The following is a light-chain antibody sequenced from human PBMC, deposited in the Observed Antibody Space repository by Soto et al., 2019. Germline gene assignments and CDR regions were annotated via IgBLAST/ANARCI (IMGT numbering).Light chain of an antibody. CDR3: SSYTSSSRYV. CDR2: EVT. CDR1: SSDVGKYDR. V-gene: IGLV2-18*02. Sequence: LTQPPSVSGSPGQSVTISCTGTSSDVGKYDRVSWYQQPPGTAPKLIIYEVTNRPSGVPARFSGSKSGNTASLTISGLQAEDEAEYYCSSYTSSSRYVFGTGTKVTVL. J-gene: IGLJ1*01.